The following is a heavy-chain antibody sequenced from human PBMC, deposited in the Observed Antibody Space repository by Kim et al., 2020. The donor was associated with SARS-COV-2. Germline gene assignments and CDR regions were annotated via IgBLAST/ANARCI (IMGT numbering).Heavy chain of an antibody. V-gene: IGHV4-59*01. Sequence: SETLSLSCTVSGGSINSYYWTWIRQPPGKGLEWIGYIYYNNYTRYNPSLKSRVTISVDTSKKQFSLKLISVTAADTAFYYCARDGWYYDSSGPSGFDSWG. CDR3: ARDGWYYDSSGPSGFDS. J-gene: IGHJ4*01. CDR2: IYYNNYT. CDR1: GGSINSYY. D-gene: IGHD3-22*01.